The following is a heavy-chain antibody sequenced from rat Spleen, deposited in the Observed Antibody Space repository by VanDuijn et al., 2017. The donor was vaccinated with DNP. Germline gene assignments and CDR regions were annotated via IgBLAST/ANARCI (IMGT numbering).Heavy chain of an antibody. CDR1: GFTFSDYY. Sequence: EVQLVESGGGSVQPGRSLKLSCAASGFTFSDYYMAWIRQAPTKGLEWVAYIRYDGGTTKYGDSVKGRFTISRDNAKTTLYLQMNSLRSEDMATYYCVRWNSGHFDYWGQGVMVTVSS. J-gene: IGHJ2*01. D-gene: IGHD4-3*01. CDR2: IRYDGGTT. V-gene: IGHV5-22*01. CDR3: VRWNSGHFDY.